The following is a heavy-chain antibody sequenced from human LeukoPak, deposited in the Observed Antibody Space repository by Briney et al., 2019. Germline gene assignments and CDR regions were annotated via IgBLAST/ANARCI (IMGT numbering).Heavy chain of an antibody. CDR1: GFTFSSYS. D-gene: IGHD4-17*01. CDR3: AGPIYGDVGFDY. Sequence: SGGSLRLSCAASGFTFSSYSMNWVRQAPGKGLEWVSSISSSSSYIYYADSVKGRFTISRDNAKNSLYLQMNSLRAEDTAVYYCAGPIYGDVGFDYWGQGTLVTVSS. J-gene: IGHJ4*02. CDR2: ISSSSSYI. V-gene: IGHV3-21*01.